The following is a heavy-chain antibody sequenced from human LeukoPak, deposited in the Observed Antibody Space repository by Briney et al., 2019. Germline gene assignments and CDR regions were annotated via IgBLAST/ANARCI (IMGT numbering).Heavy chain of an antibody. CDR2: IGGYDGDR. Sequence: VSVKVSCKASGFSFISYGFSWVRQAPGQGLEWMGWIGGYDGDRHYAQQFQGRVTITTDTSTGTAYMGLRSLRSDDTAVYYCARDLWNFYDSSGYYRDFDYWGQGTLVTVSS. V-gene: IGHV1-18*01. J-gene: IGHJ4*02. D-gene: IGHD3-22*01. CDR1: GFSFISYG. CDR3: ARDLWNFYDSSGYYRDFDY.